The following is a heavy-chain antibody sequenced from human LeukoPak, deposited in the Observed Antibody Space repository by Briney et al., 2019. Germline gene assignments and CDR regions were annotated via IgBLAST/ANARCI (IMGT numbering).Heavy chain of an antibody. D-gene: IGHD2-2*01. CDR2: IKTDGSST. CDR3: TRPGSSRPDY. Sequence: PGGSLRLSCAASGITFSSYWMHWVRQAPGKGLVWVSRIKTDGSSTSYADSVKGRFTISRDNAKNTLYLQMNSLRAEDTAVYYCTRPGSSRPDYWGQGTLVTVSS. CDR1: GITFSSYW. J-gene: IGHJ4*02. V-gene: IGHV3-74*01.